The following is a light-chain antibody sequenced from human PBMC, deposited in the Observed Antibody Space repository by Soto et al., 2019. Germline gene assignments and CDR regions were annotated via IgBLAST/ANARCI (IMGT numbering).Light chain of an antibody. Sequence: EIVLTPSPGTLSLSPGERATLSCRASQRVSSTCLAWYRQKPGQAPRLLIYGASSRATGIPDRISGSGSGTDFTLTIDRLEPEDFAVYYCQQYGTSPQTFGQGTKVEIK. J-gene: IGKJ1*01. V-gene: IGKV3-20*01. CDR3: QQYGTSPQT. CDR1: QRVSSTC. CDR2: GAS.